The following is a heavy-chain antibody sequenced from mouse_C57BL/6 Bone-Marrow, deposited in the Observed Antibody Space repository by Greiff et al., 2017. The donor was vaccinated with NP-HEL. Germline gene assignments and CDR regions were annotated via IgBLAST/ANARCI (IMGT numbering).Heavy chain of an antibody. Sequence: EVKLVESGGGLVKPGGSLKLSCAASGFTFSSYAMSWVRQTPEKRLEWVATLSDGGSYTYYPDNVKGRFTISRDNAKNNLYLQMSHLKSEDTAMYYCAREWLHFAYWGQGTLVTVSA. CDR2: LSDGGSYT. J-gene: IGHJ3*01. CDR3: AREWLHFAY. V-gene: IGHV5-4*01. D-gene: IGHD2-2*01. CDR1: GFTFSSYA.